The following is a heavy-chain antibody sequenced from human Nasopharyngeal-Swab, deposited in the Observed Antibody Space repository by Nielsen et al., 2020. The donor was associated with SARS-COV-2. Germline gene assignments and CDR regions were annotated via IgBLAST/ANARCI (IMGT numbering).Heavy chain of an antibody. V-gene: IGHV3-48*02. CDR1: GFTLSNNN. CDR2: ISSSSSTI. J-gene: IGHJ4*02. D-gene: IGHD5-12*01. Sequence: GGSLRLSCASSGFTLSNNNMNSVRQAPGRGLEWFSSISSSSSTIYYVDSVKGRFTISRDIAKNSLYLQMNSLSDEDTAVYYCAQYSGYVPFWGQGTQVTVSS. CDR3: AQYSGYVPF.